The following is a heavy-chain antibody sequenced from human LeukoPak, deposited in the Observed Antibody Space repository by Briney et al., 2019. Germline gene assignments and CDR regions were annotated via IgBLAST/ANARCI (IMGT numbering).Heavy chain of an antibody. Sequence: ASVKVSCKASGYTFTSYDINWVRQATGQGLEWMGWISAYNGNTNYAQKLQGRVTMTTDTSTSTAYMELRSLRSDDTAVYYCARARYYDSSGYYYGQYYFDYWGQGTLVTVSS. J-gene: IGHJ4*02. CDR1: GYTFTSYD. CDR2: ISAYNGNT. CDR3: ARARYYDSSGYYYGQYYFDY. D-gene: IGHD3-22*01. V-gene: IGHV1-18*01.